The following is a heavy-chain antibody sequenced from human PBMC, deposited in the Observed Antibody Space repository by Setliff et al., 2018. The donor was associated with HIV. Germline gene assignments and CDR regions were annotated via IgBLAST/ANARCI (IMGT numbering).Heavy chain of an antibody. J-gene: IGHJ1*01. CDR1: GGSISSSSYY. D-gene: IGHD3-3*01. CDR2: IYYSGST. V-gene: IGHV4-39*07. CDR3: ASGYNFWSGYFVVAESYQY. Sequence: SETLSLTCTVSGGSISSSSYYWGWIGQPPGKGLEWIGSIYYSGSTYYNPSLKSRVTISLGTSKNQLSLRLTSVTAADTALYYCASGYNFWSGYFVVAESYQYWGQGTVVTVSS.